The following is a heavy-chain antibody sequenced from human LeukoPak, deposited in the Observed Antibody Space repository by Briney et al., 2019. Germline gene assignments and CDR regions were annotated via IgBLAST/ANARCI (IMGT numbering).Heavy chain of an antibody. Sequence: GGSLRLSCAASGFTFSNYWMSWVRQAPGKGLEWVSHITASGTAMFYADSVKGRFTISRDNAKNSLYLQMNSLRDEDTAVYYCASSGSYRFDYWGQGTLVTVSS. CDR3: ASSGSYRFDY. CDR1: GFTFSNYW. J-gene: IGHJ4*02. D-gene: IGHD1-26*01. CDR2: ITASGTAM. V-gene: IGHV3-48*02.